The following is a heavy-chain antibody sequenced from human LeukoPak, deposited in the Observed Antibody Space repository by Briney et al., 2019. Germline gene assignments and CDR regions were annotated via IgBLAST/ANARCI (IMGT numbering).Heavy chain of an antibody. CDR3: AKYYDFGSGYYDV. V-gene: IGHV4-4*07. D-gene: IGHD3-3*01. CDR1: GGSISSYY. CDR2: FYASGS. J-gene: IGHJ3*01. Sequence: SENLSLTCTVSGGSISSYYWSWLRQPAGKGLEWVGRFYASGSNYNPSLKSRVTMSIDTSKNQFFLKLSSVTAADTAVYYCAKYYDFGSGYYDVWAQGTMVTVSS.